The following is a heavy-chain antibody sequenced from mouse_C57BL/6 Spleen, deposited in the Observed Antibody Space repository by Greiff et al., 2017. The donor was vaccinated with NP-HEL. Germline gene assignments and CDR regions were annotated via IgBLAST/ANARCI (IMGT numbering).Heavy chain of an antibody. CDR1: GFTFSDYG. V-gene: IGHV5-17*01. CDR2: ISSGSSTI. J-gene: IGHJ2*01. CDR3: ARAKLGLFDY. Sequence: EVNLVESGGGLVKPGGSLKLSCAASGFTFSDYGMHWVRQAPEKGLEWVAYISSGSSTIYYADTVKGRFTISRDNAKNTLFLQMTSLRSEDTAMYYCARAKLGLFDYWGKGTTLTVSS. D-gene: IGHD4-1*01.